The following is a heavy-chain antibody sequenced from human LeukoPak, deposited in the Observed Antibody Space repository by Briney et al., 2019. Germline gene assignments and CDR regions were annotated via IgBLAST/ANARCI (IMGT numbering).Heavy chain of an antibody. CDR2: IYHSGST. V-gene: IGHV4-30-2*01. CDR1: GGSISSGGYS. Sequence: PSQTLSLTCAVSGGSISSGGYSWSWSRQPPGKGLEWIGYIYHSGSTYYNPSLKSRVTISVDRSKNQFSLKLSSVTAADTAVYYCARGLLFLGPYFQHWGQGTLVTVSS. CDR3: ARGLLFLGPYFQH. D-gene: IGHD3-10*01. J-gene: IGHJ1*01.